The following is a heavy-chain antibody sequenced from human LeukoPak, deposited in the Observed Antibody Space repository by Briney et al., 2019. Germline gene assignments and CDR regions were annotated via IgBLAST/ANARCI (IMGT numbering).Heavy chain of an antibody. Sequence: GGSLRLSCAASGFTFSSYAMSWVRQAPGKGLEWVSAISGSGGSTYYADSVKGRFTISRDNSKNTLYLQMSSLRVDDTAVYYCVKGPQYYYNSSGYYFQPDDAFDVWGLGTMVTVSS. V-gene: IGHV3-23*01. D-gene: IGHD3-22*01. CDR1: GFTFSSYA. CDR2: ISGSGGST. J-gene: IGHJ3*01. CDR3: VKGPQYYYNSSGYYFQPDDAFDV.